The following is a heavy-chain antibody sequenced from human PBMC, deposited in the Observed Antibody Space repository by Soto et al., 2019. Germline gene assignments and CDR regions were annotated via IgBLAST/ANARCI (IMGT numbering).Heavy chain of an antibody. CDR2: IWYDGSNK. J-gene: IGHJ6*03. CDR1: GFTFSSYG. Sequence: QVQLVESGGGVVQPGRSLRLSCAASGFTFSSYGMHWVRQAPGKGLEWVAVIWYDGSNKYYADFVKGRFTISRDNSKNPLYLQMNSLRAEDTAVYYCARGVSHYYYYMDVWGKGTTVTVSS. CDR3: ARGVSHYYYYMDV. V-gene: IGHV3-33*01.